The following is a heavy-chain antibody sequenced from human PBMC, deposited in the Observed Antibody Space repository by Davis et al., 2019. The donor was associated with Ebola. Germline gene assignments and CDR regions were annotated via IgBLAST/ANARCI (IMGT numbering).Heavy chain of an antibody. V-gene: IGHV1-69*10. D-gene: IGHD3-10*01. CDR2: IIPLFGIP. CDR3: AIAGSGNFYFDY. J-gene: IGHJ4*02. Sequence: SVKVSCKASGYTFTGYAIHWVRQAPGQGLEWMGGIIPLFGIPKYVQKFQGRVTFTADKSTSTAYMELGSLRSEDTAVYYCAIAGSGNFYFDYWGQGSLVTVSS. CDR1: GYTFTGYA.